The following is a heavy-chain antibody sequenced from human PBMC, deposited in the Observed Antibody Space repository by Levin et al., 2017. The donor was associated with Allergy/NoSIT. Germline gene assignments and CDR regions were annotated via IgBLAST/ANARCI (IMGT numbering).Heavy chain of an antibody. CDR2: VFPGDSET. V-gene: IGHV5-51*01. D-gene: IGHD3-22*01. Sequence: GESLKISCQASGYNFVDYWIGWVRQMPGKGLEWMGMVFPGDSETRYSPSFQGHVTLSVDNSRRTAYLEWSRLKPADTAMYYCARQYQMILFDYWGQGALVAVSP. CDR1: GYNFVDYW. CDR3: ARQYQMILFDY. J-gene: IGHJ4*02.